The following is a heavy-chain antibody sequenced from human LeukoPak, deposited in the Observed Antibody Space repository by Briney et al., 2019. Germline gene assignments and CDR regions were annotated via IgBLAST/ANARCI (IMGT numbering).Heavy chain of an antibody. D-gene: IGHD3-10*01. CDR3: ARDFPSITMVQGVIYFDY. V-gene: IGHV3-48*03. CDR1: GFTFSSYE. J-gene: IGHJ4*02. Sequence: GGSLRLSCAASGFTFSSYEMNWVRQAPGKGLEWVSYISSSGSTIYYADSVKGRFTISRDNAKNSLYLQMNSLRAEDTAVYYCARDFPSITMVQGVIYFDYWGQGTLVTVSS. CDR2: ISSSGSTI.